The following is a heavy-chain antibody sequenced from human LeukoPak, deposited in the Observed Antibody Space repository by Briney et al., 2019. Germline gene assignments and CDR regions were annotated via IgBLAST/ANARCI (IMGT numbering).Heavy chain of an antibody. D-gene: IGHD3-9*01. Sequence: GASVKVSCKASGYTFTGYYMHWVRQAPGQGLEWMGWINPNSGGTNYAQKFQGRVTMTRDTSISTAYMELSRLRSDDTAVYYCARDALRYFDWLPTDYWGQGTLVTVSS. J-gene: IGHJ4*02. CDR1: GYTFTGYY. CDR2: INPNSGGT. CDR3: ARDALRYFDWLPTDY. V-gene: IGHV1-2*02.